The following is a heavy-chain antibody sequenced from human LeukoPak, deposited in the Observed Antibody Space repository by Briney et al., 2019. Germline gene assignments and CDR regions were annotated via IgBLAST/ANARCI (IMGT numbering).Heavy chain of an antibody. CDR1: GFTFSSYS. D-gene: IGHD3-22*01. CDR3: ARGSDGRGYPVFQY. J-gene: IGHJ1*01. CDR2: ISTISTIT. V-gene: IGHV3-48*04. Sequence: GGSLRLSCAASGFTFSSYSMNWVRQAPGKGLEWISYISTISTITYNADSVKGRFTVSRDNAKNSLYLQMDSLRAEDTAVYYCARGSDGRGYPVFQYWGQGALVTVSS.